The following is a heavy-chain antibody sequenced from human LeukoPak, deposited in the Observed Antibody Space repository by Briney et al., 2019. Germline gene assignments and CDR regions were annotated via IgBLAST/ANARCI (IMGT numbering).Heavy chain of an antibody. V-gene: IGHV1-2*02. CDR2: INPNSGGT. D-gene: IGHD6-6*01. J-gene: IGHJ4*02. CDR1: GYTFTGYY. CDR3: ARIGYSSSSFDY. Sequence: GASVKVSCKASGYTFTGYYMHWVRQAPGQGLEWMGWINPNSGGTNYAQKLQGRVTMTTDTSTSTAYMELRSLRSDDTAFYYCARIGYSSSSFDYWGQGTLVTVSS.